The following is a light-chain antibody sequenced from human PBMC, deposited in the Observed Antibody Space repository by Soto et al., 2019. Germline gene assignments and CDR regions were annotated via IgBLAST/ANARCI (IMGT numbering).Light chain of an antibody. CDR3: QQANSFRLT. J-gene: IGKJ4*02. CDR2: GES. V-gene: IGKV1-12*01. CDR1: QGIGSW. Sequence: DIQMTQSPSSVSASVGDRVTVSCLASQGIGSWLAWYQQKQGKAPKLLIYGESSLQNGVPSTFSSSGSGTDFTLTISSLQPDDFATYSCQQANSFRLTFGGGLKVDI.